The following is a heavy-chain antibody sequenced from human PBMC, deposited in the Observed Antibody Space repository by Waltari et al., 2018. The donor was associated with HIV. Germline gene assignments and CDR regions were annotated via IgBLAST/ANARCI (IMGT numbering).Heavy chain of an antibody. CDR2: IWYDGSNK. D-gene: IGHD3-10*01. V-gene: IGHV3-33*01. CDR1: GFTFSSYG. Sequence: QVQLVESGGGVVQPGRSLRLSCAASGFTFSSYGMHWVRQAPGKGLGWVAVIWYDGSNKYYADAVKGRFTISRDNSKNTLYLQMNSLRAEDTAVYYCARDHGEIDYWGQGTLVTVSS. J-gene: IGHJ4*02. CDR3: ARDHGEIDY.